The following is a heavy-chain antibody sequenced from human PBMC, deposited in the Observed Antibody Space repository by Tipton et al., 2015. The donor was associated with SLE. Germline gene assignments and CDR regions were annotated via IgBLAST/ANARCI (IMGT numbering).Heavy chain of an antibody. CDR1: GGSISSHY. CDR3: ARRLKIPEYRAFDI. D-gene: IGHD6-6*01. V-gene: IGHV4-59*11. Sequence: TLSLTCTVSGGSISSHYWSWIRQPPGKGLEWIGYIYYSGSTNYNPSLKSRVTISVDTSKNQFSLKLSSVTAADTAVYYCARRLKIPEYRAFDIWGQGTMVTVSS. J-gene: IGHJ3*02. CDR2: IYYSGST.